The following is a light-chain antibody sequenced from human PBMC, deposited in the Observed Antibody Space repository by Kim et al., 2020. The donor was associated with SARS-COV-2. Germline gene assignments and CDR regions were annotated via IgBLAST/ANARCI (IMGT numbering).Light chain of an antibody. J-gene: IGLJ2*01. CDR2: KNN. Sequence: QSVLTQPPSASGTPGERVTIFCSGRNSNIGSNYVYWYQQLPGTAPRLLIYKNNQRPSGVPDRISGSKSGTSASLAISGLRSEDEADYYCAAWDDRLSGPTFGGGTQLTVL. CDR3: AAWDDRLSGPT. CDR1: NSNIGSNY. V-gene: IGLV1-47*01.